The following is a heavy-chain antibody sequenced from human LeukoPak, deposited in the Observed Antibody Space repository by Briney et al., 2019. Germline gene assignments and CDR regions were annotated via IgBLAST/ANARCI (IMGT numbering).Heavy chain of an antibody. CDR3: ARQDSSGYYDYYFDY. Sequence: PSKTLSLTCTVSGGSIISSSYYWGWIRQPPGKGLEWIGTISYTGNTYYNPSLKSRVTISVDTSKNQFSLKLCSVTAADTTVYYCARQDSSGYYDYYFDYWGQGTLVTVSS. D-gene: IGHD3-22*01. J-gene: IGHJ4*02. CDR1: GGSIISSSYY. V-gene: IGHV4-39*01. CDR2: ISYTGNT.